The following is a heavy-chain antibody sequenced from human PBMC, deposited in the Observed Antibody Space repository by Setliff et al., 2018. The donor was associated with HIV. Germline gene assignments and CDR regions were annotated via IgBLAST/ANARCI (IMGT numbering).Heavy chain of an antibody. CDR2: MNPNSGDT. V-gene: IGHV1-8*01. CDR1: GYTFTSYD. Sequence: ASVKVSCKASGYTFTSYDINWVRQATGQGLEWMGWMNPNSGDTGYAQKFQGRVTMTRSTSISTAYMELSSLKSEDTAVYYCARGPVDTAMVRGDYLYYMDVWGKGTTVTVSS. D-gene: IGHD5-18*01. J-gene: IGHJ6*03. CDR3: ARGPVDTAMVRGDYLYYMDV.